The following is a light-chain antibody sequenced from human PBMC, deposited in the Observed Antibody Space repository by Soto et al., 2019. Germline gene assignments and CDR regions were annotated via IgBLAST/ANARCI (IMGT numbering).Light chain of an antibody. CDR1: SSNIGSNY. CDR2: RNN. CDR3: AAWDDSLSGVV. V-gene: IGLV1-47*01. Sequence: QSVLTQPPSASGTPGQRVTISCSGSSSNIGSNYGFWYQHLPGTAPKLLIYRNNQRPSGVPDRFSGSKSGTSASLAISGLRSEDETDYYCAAWDDSLSGVVFGGGTKLTVL. J-gene: IGLJ2*01.